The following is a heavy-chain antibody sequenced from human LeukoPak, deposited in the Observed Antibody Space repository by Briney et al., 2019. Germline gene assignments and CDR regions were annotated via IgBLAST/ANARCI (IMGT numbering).Heavy chain of an antibody. CDR3: ATNDKPKGYCSGGSCYVRDY. Sequence: KPGGSLRLSCAASGFTFSSYSMNWVRQAPGKGLEWVSSISSSSSYIYYADSVKGRFTISRDNAKNSLYLQMNSLRAEDTAVYYCATNDKPKGYCSGGSCYVRDYWGQGTLVTVSS. V-gene: IGHV3-21*01. J-gene: IGHJ4*02. D-gene: IGHD2-15*01. CDR1: GFTFSSYS. CDR2: ISSSSSYI.